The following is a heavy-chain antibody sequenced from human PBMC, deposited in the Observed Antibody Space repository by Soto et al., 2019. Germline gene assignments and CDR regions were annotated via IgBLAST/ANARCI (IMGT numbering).Heavy chain of an antibody. D-gene: IGHD6-19*01. Sequence: EVQLLESGGGLVQPGGSLRLSCAASGFTFSSFAMSWVRQAPRKGLEWVSGISGSGGSTYYADSVEGRFTISRDNSKNTLYLQMNSLRGEDTAVYYCAKDRKSGSGWYWDYWGQGTLVTVSS. J-gene: IGHJ4*02. CDR2: ISGSGGST. V-gene: IGHV3-23*01. CDR1: GFTFSSFA. CDR3: AKDRKSGSGWYWDY.